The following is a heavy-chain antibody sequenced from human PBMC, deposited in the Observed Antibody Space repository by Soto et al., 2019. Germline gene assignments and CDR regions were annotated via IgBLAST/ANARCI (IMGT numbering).Heavy chain of an antibody. J-gene: IGHJ6*02. V-gene: IGHV3-7*01. CDR1: GFTFSSYA. CDR2: IKEDGSEK. D-gene: IGHD3-22*01. CDR3: ARSWGYLDRSGFPYLLAMDV. Sequence: PGGSLRLSCAASGFTFSSYAMSWVRQAPGKGLEWVASIKEDGSEKYYVDSVEGRFTISRDNAKNSLYLQMKGLRAEDTAVYHCARSWGYLDRSGFPYLLAMDVWGEGPTVTV.